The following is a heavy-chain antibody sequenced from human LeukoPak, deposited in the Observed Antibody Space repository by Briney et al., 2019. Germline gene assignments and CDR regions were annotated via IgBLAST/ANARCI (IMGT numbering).Heavy chain of an antibody. D-gene: IGHD6-19*01. CDR2: DNYNGGST. J-gene: IGHJ3*02. CDR3: ARGIAVREVLLAFAI. CDR1: GFTFDDYG. V-gene: IGHV3-20*04. Sequence: GGSLRLSCAASGFTFDDYGMTWVRQAPGKGLEWVSGDNYNGGSTGYADSVQGRFTISRDNAKNSLYLQMNSLRAEDTALYYCARGIAVREVLLAFAIWGQGTMVTVSS.